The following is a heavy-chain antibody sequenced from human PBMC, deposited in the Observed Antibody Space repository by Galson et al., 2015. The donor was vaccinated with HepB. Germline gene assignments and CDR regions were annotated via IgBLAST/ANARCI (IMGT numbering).Heavy chain of an antibody. CDR3: ARDKNYYDSSQFGEIYYFDY. CDR2: INAGNGNT. D-gene: IGHD3-22*01. J-gene: IGHJ4*02. V-gene: IGHV1-3*01. CDR1: GYTFTSYA. Sequence: SVKVSCKASGYTFTSYAMHWVRQAPGQRLEWMGWINAGNGNTKYAQKLQGRVTMTTDTSTSTAYMELRSLRSDDTAVYYCARDKNYYDSSQFGEIYYFDYWGQGTLVTVSS.